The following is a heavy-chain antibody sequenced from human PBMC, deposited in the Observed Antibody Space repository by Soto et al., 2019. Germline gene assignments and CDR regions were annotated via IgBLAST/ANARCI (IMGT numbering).Heavy chain of an antibody. CDR3: ATSLWFGTQLEI. J-gene: IGHJ4*02. CDR2: ISPSGTT. Sequence: SETLSLTCAVYGGSFSNNYWTWFRQPPGKGLEWIGEISPSGTTKYIPSLKSRGTISVDTSRKQFFLKVTPVSAADTAVYYCATSLWFGTQLEIWGPGTLVTVSS. D-gene: IGHD3-10*01. CDR1: GGSFSNNY. V-gene: IGHV4-34*01.